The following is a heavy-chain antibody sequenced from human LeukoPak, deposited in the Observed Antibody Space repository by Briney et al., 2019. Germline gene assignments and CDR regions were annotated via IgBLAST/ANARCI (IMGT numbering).Heavy chain of an antibody. D-gene: IGHD6-19*01. Sequence: GGSLRLSCAASGFTVSSNYMSWVRQAPGKGLEWVSVIYSGGSTYYADSVKGRFTISRDNSKNTLYLQMNSLRAEDTAVYHCAKGIAVADSYYFDYWGQGTLVTVSS. J-gene: IGHJ4*02. V-gene: IGHV3-53*01. CDR3: AKGIAVADSYYFDY. CDR2: IYSGGST. CDR1: GFTVSSNY.